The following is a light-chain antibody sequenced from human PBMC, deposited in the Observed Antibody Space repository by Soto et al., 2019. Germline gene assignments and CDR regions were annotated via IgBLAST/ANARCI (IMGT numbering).Light chain of an antibody. CDR3: QHYNDYSWT. V-gene: IGKV1-5*03. Sequence: DIHMPQSPSTLSASVGDRVTITCRASQSISIWLAWYQQKPGKAPNLLIYKTSILESGIPSRFSGSVSGKEFTLTISSLQPDDFATYYCQHYNDYSWTFGQGTKVEIK. J-gene: IGKJ1*01. CDR1: QSISIW. CDR2: KTS.